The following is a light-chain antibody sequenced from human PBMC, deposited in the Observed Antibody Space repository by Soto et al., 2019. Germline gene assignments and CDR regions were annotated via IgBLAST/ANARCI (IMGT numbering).Light chain of an antibody. Sequence: QSVLTQPPSASGTPGQRVTISCSGSSSNIGSSIVSWYQQLPGTAPKLLFYGNNHRPSGVPDRFSGSKSGTSASLAISGLQSGDEADYYCAAWDDSLDAGVFGGGTKLTVL. CDR2: GNN. CDR1: SSNIGSSI. CDR3: AAWDDSLDAGV. V-gene: IGLV1-44*01. J-gene: IGLJ3*02.